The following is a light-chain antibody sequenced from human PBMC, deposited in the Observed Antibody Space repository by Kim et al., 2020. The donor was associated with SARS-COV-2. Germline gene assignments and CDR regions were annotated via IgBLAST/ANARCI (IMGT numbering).Light chain of an antibody. Sequence: DIQMTQSPSSLSASVGDRVTTTCRASQSISSYLNWYQQKPGKAPKLLIYAASSLQSGVPSRFSGSGSGTDFTLTISSLQPEDFATYYCQQSYSTPYTFGQGTKLEI. V-gene: IGKV1-39*01. CDR1: QSISSY. J-gene: IGKJ2*01. CDR2: AAS. CDR3: QQSYSTPYT.